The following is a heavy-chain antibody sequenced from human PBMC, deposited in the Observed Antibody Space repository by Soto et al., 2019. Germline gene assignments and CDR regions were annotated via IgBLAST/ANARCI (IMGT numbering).Heavy chain of an antibody. V-gene: IGHV3-30-3*01. CDR1: GFTFSSYA. J-gene: IGHJ4*02. Sequence: GGSLRLSCAASGFTFSSYAMHWVRQAPGKGLEWVAVISYDGSNKYYADSVKGRFTISRDNSKNTLYLQMNSLRAEDTAVYYCASEAHGPYFGYWGQGTLVTVSS. CDR3: ASEAHGPYFGY. D-gene: IGHD2-8*01. CDR2: ISYDGSNK.